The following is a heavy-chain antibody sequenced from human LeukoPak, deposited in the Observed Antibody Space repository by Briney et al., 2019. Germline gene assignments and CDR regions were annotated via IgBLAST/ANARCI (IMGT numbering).Heavy chain of an antibody. J-gene: IGHJ4*02. CDR3: AKDRGYSYGLFDY. V-gene: IGHV3-30*18. Sequence: GGSLKLSCAASGFTFSSYGMHWVRQAPGKGLEWVAVISYDGSNKYYADSVKGRFTISRDNSKNTLYLQMNSLRAEDTAVYYCAKDRGYSYGLFDYWGQGTLVTVSS. CDR1: GFTFSSYG. CDR2: ISYDGSNK. D-gene: IGHD5-18*01.